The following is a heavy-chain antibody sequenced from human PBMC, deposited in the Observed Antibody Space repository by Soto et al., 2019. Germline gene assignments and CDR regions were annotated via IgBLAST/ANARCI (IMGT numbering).Heavy chain of an antibody. CDR2: ISSSSSTI. CDR1: GFTFSSYS. J-gene: IGHJ4*02. V-gene: IGHV3-48*01. D-gene: IGHD2-21*01. CDR3: AKPIALVGTDS. Sequence: GGSLRLSCAASGFTFSSYSMNWVRQAPGKGLEWVSYISSSSSTIYYADSVKGRFTISRDNAKNTLNPQMNSLRAEDTAVYYCAKPIALVGTDSRGQGTPVTVSS.